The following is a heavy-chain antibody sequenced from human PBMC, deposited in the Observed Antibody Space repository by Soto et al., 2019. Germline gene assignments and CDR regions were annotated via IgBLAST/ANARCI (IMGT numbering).Heavy chain of an antibody. CDR1: GFTFDDYT. J-gene: IGHJ6*02. CDR3: AKDSGSGKSSLYCYYYGMDV. Sequence: GGSRRLSCAASGFTFDDYTMHWVRQAPGKGLEWVSLISCDGSSKYYADSVKGRFTISRDTSKNTLYLQMNSLRAEDTAVYYCAKDSGSGKSSLYCYYYGMDVWGQGTTVTVSS. V-gene: IGHV3-43*01. CDR2: ISCDGSSK. D-gene: IGHD2-15*01.